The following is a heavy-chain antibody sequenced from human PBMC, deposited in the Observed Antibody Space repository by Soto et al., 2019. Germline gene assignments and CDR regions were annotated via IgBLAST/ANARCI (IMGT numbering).Heavy chain of an antibody. D-gene: IGHD3-22*01. CDR2: IIPMFGTA. CDR1: GDTFSSYA. J-gene: IGHJ4*02. Sequence: QVQLVQSGAEVKKPGSSVKVSCKASGDTFSSYAINWVRQAPGQGLEWMGGIIPMFGTANYAQKFKGRVPITAGESTSTVYMELSSLRSDDTAVYYCARVGPAHYYDSSGYYSPLDYWGQGTLVTVSS. V-gene: IGHV1-69*19. CDR3: ARVGPAHYYDSSGYYSPLDY.